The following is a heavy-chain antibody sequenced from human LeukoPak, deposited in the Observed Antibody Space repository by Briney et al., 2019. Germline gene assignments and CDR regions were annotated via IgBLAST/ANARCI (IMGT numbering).Heavy chain of an antibody. CDR1: GYIFTGYY. J-gene: IGHJ4*02. V-gene: IGHV1-2*02. CDR2: INPNSGGT. CDR3: ANSPLYYDFWSGYYPFDY. Sequence: ASVKVSCKASGYIFTGYYIHWVRQAPGQGLEWMGWINPNSGGTNYAQKFQGRVTMTRDTSISTAYMELSRLRSDDTAVYYCANSPLYYDFWSGYYPFDYWGQGTLVTVSS. D-gene: IGHD3-3*01.